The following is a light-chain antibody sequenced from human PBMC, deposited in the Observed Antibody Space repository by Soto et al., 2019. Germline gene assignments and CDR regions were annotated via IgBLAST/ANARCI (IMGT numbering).Light chain of an antibody. Sequence: QSVLTQPPSVSAAPGQRVTISYSGNSSNVGDNFVSWYQQPPEAAPKLLIYDNHKRPSGIPDRFSGSKSGTSATLGITGLQTGDEADYYCATWDGSLSVVVFGGGTKLTVL. CDR3: ATWDGSLSVVV. V-gene: IGLV1-51*01. CDR1: SSNVGDNF. CDR2: DNH. J-gene: IGLJ3*02.